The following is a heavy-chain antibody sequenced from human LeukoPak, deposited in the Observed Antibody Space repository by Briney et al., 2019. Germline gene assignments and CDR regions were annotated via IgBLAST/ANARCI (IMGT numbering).Heavy chain of an antibody. CDR2: IKHSGST. J-gene: IGHJ6*04. D-gene: IGHD6-13*01. Sequence: SETLSLTCAVYGGSFSGYYWSWIRQPPGKGLEWIGEIKHSGSTNYNPSLKSGVTISVDTTKNQFSRKLSSVTAAETAVYYCARGPYSSSWFNYYGMDVWGKGTTVTVSS. V-gene: IGHV4-34*01. CDR3: ARGPYSSSWFNYYGMDV. CDR1: GGSFSGYY.